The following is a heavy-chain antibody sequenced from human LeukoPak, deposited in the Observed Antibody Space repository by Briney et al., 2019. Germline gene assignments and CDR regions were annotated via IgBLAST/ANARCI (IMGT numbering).Heavy chain of an antibody. CDR3: AKRGVVIRVILVGFHKEAYYFDS. J-gene: IGHJ4*02. V-gene: IGHV3-23*01. D-gene: IGHD3-22*01. Sequence: GGSLRLSCAGSGFTFSSYAMSWVRQAPGKGLEWVAGISDRGSRTNYADSVKGRFTISTDHPKNTLYLQMNSLRAEDTAVYFCAKRGVVIRVILVGFHKEAYYFDSWGQGALVTVSS. CDR1: GFTFSSYA. CDR2: ISDRGSRT.